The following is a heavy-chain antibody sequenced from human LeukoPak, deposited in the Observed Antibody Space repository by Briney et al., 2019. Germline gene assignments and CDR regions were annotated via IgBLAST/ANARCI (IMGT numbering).Heavy chain of an antibody. J-gene: IGHJ4*02. CDR3: AKGLGIYSGPTY. D-gene: IGHD5-12*01. V-gene: IGHV3-7*03. Sequence: PGGSLRLSCAASGFTFSSYWMSWVRQAPGKGLEWVANIKQDGSEKYYVDSVKGRSTISRDNAKNSLYLQMNSLRAEDTALYYCAKGLGIYSGPTYWGQGTLVTVSS. CDR1: GFTFSSYW. CDR2: IKQDGSEK.